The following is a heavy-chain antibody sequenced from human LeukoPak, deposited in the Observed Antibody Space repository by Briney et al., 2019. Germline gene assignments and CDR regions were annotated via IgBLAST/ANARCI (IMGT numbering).Heavy chain of an antibody. V-gene: IGHV4-38-2*02. J-gene: IGHJ3*02. CDR1: GYSISSGYC. Sequence: SETLSLTCTVSGYSISSGYCWGWIRQPPGKGLEWIGTIYHDGSTNYNPSLKSRVTMSVDTSKNQFSLKLSSVTAADTAAYYCARVRLDILTGYRGAFDIWGQGTMVTVSS. CDR2: IYHDGST. CDR3: ARVRLDILTGYRGAFDI. D-gene: IGHD3-9*01.